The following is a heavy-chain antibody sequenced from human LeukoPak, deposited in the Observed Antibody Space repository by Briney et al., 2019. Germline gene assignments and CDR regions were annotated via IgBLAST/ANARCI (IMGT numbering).Heavy chain of an antibody. CDR1: GGSISSYY. V-gene: IGHV4-59*08. J-gene: IGHJ4*02. Sequence: PSVTLSLPCTVSGGSISSYYWSWLRQPPGKGLEWIGHIYYNGSPKYNPSLKSRVTISVDTSKNQFSLKLSSVTAADTAVYYCAREVGYCTNGVCQTPYVDYWGQGTLVSVSS. CDR2: IYYNGSP. CDR3: AREVGYCTNGVCQTPYVDY. D-gene: IGHD2-8*01.